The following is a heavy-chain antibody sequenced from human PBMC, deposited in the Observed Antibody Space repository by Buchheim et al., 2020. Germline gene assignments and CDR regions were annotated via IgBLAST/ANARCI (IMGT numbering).Heavy chain of an antibody. J-gene: IGHJ4*02. D-gene: IGHD6-13*01. CDR1: GFTFDDXS. CDR3: AKGYSSSWYATIDY. CDR2: ISWDGGST. V-gene: IGHV3-43D*03. Sequence: EVQLVESGGVVVQPGGSLRLSCAASGFTFDDXSMHWVRQAPGKGLEWVSLISWDGGSTYYADSVKGRFXISRDNSKNSLYLQMNSLRAEDTALYYCAKGYSSSWYATIDYWGQGTL.